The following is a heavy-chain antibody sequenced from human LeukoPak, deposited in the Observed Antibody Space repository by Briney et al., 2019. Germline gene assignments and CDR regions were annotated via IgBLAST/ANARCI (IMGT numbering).Heavy chain of an antibody. J-gene: IGHJ5*02. CDR2: IHPGDSDA. V-gene: IGHV5-51*01. Sequence: GESLKISCKTSGYKFIDHWIGWVRQMPGKGLEWMAIIHPGDSDARYSPSFQGQVTISADKSITTAYLQWSSLKASDTATYYCARLVTPGVTRWFDPWGQGTPVTVSS. CDR3: ARLVTPGVTRWFDP. CDR1: GYKFIDHW. D-gene: IGHD1-1*01.